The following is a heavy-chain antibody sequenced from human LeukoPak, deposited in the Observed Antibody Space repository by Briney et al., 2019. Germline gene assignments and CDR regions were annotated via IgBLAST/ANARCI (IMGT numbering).Heavy chain of an antibody. CDR3: AKGYYYYHYGMDV. J-gene: IGHJ6*02. V-gene: IGHV3-23*01. D-gene: IGHD1-1*01. CDR1: GFTVSSNY. CDR2: ISGSGGST. Sequence: GGSLRLSCAASGFTVSSNYMSWVRQAPGKGLEWVSAISGSGGSTYYADSVKGRFTISRDNSKNTLYLQMNSLRAEDTAVYYCAKGYYYYHYGMDVWGQGTTVTVSS.